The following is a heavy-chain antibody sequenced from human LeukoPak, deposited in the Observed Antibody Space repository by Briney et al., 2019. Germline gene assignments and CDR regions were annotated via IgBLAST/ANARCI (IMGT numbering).Heavy chain of an antibody. CDR2: MNPNNGNT. J-gene: IGHJ5*02. CDR3: VRDGEGVAISVNYWFDP. Sequence: ASVKVSCTASGFTFTSYDINWVRQAGGQGLEWMGWMNPNNGNTGYAQKFQGRVTMTRDTSISTAYMELRGLRSDDTAVYYCVRDGEGVAISVNYWFDPWGQGTLVTVSS. CDR1: GFTFTSYD. D-gene: IGHD3-10*01. V-gene: IGHV1-8*01.